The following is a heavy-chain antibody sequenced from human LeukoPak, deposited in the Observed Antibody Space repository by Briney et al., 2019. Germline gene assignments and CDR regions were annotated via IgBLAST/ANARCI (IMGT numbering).Heavy chain of an antibody. V-gene: IGHV3-48*04. CDR2: ISSSGSTI. CDR3: ARGRGYSYGSDAFDI. J-gene: IGHJ3*02. Sequence: GGSLRLSCAASGFTFSSYSMNWVRQAPGKGLEWVSYISSSGSTIYYADSVKGRFTISRDNAKNSLYLQMNSLRAEDTAVYYCARGRGYSYGSDAFDIWGQGTMVTVSS. D-gene: IGHD5-18*01. CDR1: GFTFSSYS.